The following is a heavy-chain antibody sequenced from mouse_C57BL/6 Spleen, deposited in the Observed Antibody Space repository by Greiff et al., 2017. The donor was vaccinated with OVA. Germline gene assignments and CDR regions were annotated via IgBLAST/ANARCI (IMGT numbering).Heavy chain of an antibody. Sequence: EVKLQESGGDLVKPGGSLKLSCAASGFTFSSYGMSWVRPTPDKRLEWDATISSGGSYTYYPDSVKGRFTISRDNAKHTLYLQMSSLKSEDTAMYYCARHGGDVRAMDYWGQGTSVTVSS. D-gene: IGHD3-3*01. CDR3: ARHGGDVRAMDY. V-gene: IGHV5-6*01. J-gene: IGHJ4*01. CDR1: GFTFSSYG. CDR2: ISSGGSYT.